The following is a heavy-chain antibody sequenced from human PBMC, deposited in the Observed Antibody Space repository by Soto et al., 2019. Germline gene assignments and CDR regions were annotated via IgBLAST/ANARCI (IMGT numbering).Heavy chain of an antibody. CDR1: GFTVSSNY. V-gene: IGHV3-53*01. CDR2: IYSGGST. CDR3: ARDHDYYDSSGYSWSGMDV. Sequence: GGSLRLSCAASGFTVSSNYMSWVRQAPGKGLEWVSVIYSGGSTYYADSVKGRFTISRDNSKNTLYLQMNSLRAEDTAVYYCARDHDYYDSSGYSWSGMDVWGQGTTVTVSS. J-gene: IGHJ6*02. D-gene: IGHD3-22*01.